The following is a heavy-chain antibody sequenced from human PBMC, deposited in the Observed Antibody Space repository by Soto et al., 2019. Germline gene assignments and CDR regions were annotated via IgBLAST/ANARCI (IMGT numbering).Heavy chain of an antibody. D-gene: IGHD3-3*01. V-gene: IGHV3-15*01. J-gene: IGHJ4*02. CDR2: IKSKTDGGTT. CDR3: TTDPASITIFGVVISVGLDY. Sequence: GGSLRLSCAASGFTFSNAWMSWVRQAPGKGLEWVGRIKSKTDGGTTDYAAPVKGRFTISRDDSKNTPYLQMNSLKTEDTAVYYCTTDPASITIFGVVISVGLDYWGQGTLVTVSS. CDR1: GFTFSNAW.